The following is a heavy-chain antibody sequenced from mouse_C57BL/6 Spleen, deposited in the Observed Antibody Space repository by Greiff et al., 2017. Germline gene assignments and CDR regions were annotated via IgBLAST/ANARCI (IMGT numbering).Heavy chain of an antibody. CDR3: ARAPYYYGPGLAMDY. CDR1: GFSINSDCY. Sequence: DVQLQESGPSLVRPSQTLSLTCTVTGFSINSDCYWIWIRQFPGNKLEYIGYTFYSGITYYNPSLESRTYITRDTSKNQFSLKLSSVTTEDTATYYCARAPYYYGPGLAMDYWGQGTSVTVSS. V-gene: IGHV3-3*01. D-gene: IGHD1-1*01. J-gene: IGHJ4*01. CDR2: TFYSGIT.